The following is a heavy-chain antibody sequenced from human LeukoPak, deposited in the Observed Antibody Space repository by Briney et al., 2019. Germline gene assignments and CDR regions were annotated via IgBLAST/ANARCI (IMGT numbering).Heavy chain of an antibody. J-gene: IGHJ6*02. Sequence: PSETLSLTCAVYGGSFSGYYWSWIRQPPGKGLEWIGEIDHSGSTNYNPSLKSRVTISVDTSKNQFSLKLSSVTAADTAVYYCARGRRITMVRAYYYYGMDVWGQGTTVTVSS. V-gene: IGHV4-34*01. CDR3: ARGRRITMVRAYYYYGMDV. CDR2: IDHSGST. CDR1: GGSFSGYY. D-gene: IGHD3-10*01.